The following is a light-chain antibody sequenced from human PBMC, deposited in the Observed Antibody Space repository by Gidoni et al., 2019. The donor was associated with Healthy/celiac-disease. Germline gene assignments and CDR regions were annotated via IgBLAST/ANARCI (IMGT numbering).Light chain of an antibody. CDR3: AAWDDSLSAWV. CDR1: SSNIGSNY. CDR2: RNN. Sequence: QSVLTQPPSASGPPGQRVTIPCSGSSSNIGSNYVYWYQQLPGTAPKLLIYRNNQRPSGVPDRFSGSKSGTSASLAISGLRSEDEADYYCAAWDDSLSAWVFGGGTKLTVL. J-gene: IGLJ3*02. V-gene: IGLV1-47*01.